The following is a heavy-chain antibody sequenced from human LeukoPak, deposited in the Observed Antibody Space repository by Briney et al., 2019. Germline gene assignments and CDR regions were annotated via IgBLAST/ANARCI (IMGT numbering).Heavy chain of an antibody. CDR3: ARWFTITSGDYDILTSSYHRGMDV. CDR2: INPNSGGT. D-gene: IGHD3-9*01. V-gene: IGHV1-2*02. Sequence: ASVKVSCKASGYTFTAYYIHWVRQAPGQGLEWMGWINPNSGGTNYAQKFQGRVTMTRDMSISTAYMELSRLTSDDTAVYYCARWFTITSGDYDILTSSYHRGMDVWGQGTTVTVSS. J-gene: IGHJ6*02. CDR1: GYTFTAYY.